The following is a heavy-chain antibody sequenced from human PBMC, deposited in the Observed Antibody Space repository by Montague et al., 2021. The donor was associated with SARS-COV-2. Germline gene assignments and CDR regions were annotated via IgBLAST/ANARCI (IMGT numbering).Heavy chain of an antibody. CDR3: ARAGGGSSYNYYGLDV. Sequence: SETLSLTCSISGGFINSFYWNWIRQSPGKGLEWIGYVYYTGDTNYNPSLKSRATISVDTSKNQFSLTVGSVTAADTAVYYCARAGGGSSYNYYGLDVWGQGTTVTVSS. V-gene: IGHV4-59*01. CDR1: GGFINSFY. CDR2: VYYTGDT. D-gene: IGHD2-15*01. J-gene: IGHJ6*02.